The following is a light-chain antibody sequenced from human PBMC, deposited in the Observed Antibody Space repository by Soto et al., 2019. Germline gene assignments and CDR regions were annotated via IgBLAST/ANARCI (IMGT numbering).Light chain of an antibody. CDR1: QGISSW. J-gene: IGKJ2*01. Sequence: DIQMTQSPSSVSASGGDRVTITCRASQGISSWVAWYQQKPGKAPKLLIYAASSLQSGVPSRFSGSGSGTEFTLTISSLQPEDFATYYCQQANSFPRTCGQGTKLEIK. CDR2: AAS. CDR3: QQANSFPRT. V-gene: IGKV1-12*01.